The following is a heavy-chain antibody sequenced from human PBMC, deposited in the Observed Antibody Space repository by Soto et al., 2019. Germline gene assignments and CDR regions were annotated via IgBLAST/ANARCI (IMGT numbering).Heavy chain of an antibody. Sequence: PSETLSVTCAVSGVSISAYYWSWIRQPPGKGLEWIGYIHYSGSTNYNPSLKSGVTISVDTSENQFSLKLSSVTAADTAVYYCARVIADRGNYSGMDVWVQGTTVSVSS. J-gene: IGHJ6*02. CDR3: ARVIADRGNYSGMDV. V-gene: IGHV4-59*01. CDR1: GVSISAYY. D-gene: IGHD6-6*01. CDR2: IHYSGST.